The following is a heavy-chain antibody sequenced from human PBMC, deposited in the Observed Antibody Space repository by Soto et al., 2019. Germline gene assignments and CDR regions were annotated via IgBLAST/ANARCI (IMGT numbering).Heavy chain of an antibody. Sequence: QVQLQESGPGLVRPSETLSLTCTVSGGSFSSYYWTWIRQSPGKGLEWIGYIYYSGSTDYNPSLRGRLAISIDTSKNQFSLRLNSMTAADTAVYYCAGRDCSGTNCYYLDYYYMDVWGKGTTVNVSS. CDR2: IYYSGST. D-gene: IGHD2-2*01. V-gene: IGHV4-59*08. CDR3: AGRDCSGTNCYYLDYYYMDV. J-gene: IGHJ6*03. CDR1: GGSFSSYY.